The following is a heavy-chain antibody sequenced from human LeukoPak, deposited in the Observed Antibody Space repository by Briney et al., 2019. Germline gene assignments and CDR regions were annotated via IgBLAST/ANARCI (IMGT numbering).Heavy chain of an antibody. CDR1: GDSVSSNSAA. J-gene: IGHJ6*02. CDR3: ARLQQRAAGRLTYCYYYGMDV. CDR2: TYYRSKWYN. Sequence: SQTLSLTCAISGDSVSSNSAAWNWIRQSPSRGLEWLGRTYYRSKWYNDYAVSVKSRITINPDTSKNQFSLQLNSVTPEDTAVYYCARLQQRAAGRLTYCYYYGMDVWGQGTTVTVSS. V-gene: IGHV6-1*01. D-gene: IGHD6-13*01.